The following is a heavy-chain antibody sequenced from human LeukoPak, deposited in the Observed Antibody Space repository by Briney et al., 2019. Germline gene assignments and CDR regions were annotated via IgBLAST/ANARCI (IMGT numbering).Heavy chain of an antibody. J-gene: IGHJ4*02. Sequence: ASVKVSCKASGGTFSSYAISWVRQAPGQGLEWMGRIIPILGIANYAQKFQGRVTITADKSTSTAYMELSSLRSEDTAVYYCARTQFTDYYDSSGYYEIDYWGQGTLVTVSS. CDR3: ARTQFTDYYDSSGYYEIDY. CDR2: IIPILGIA. D-gene: IGHD3-22*01. V-gene: IGHV1-69*04. CDR1: GGTFSSYA.